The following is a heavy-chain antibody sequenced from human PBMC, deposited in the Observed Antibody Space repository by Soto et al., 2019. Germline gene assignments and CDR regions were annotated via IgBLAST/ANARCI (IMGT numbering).Heavy chain of an antibody. CDR3: ARSPTYNFDSSGYYDY. CDR2: INPHSGGA. V-gene: IGHV1-2*02. Sequence: GASVKVSCKTSGYTFTSHYLHWVRQAPGQGLEWMGWINPHSGGAYYAQKFQGSVILTRDASINTAYMDLTRLTSGDAAVYYCARSPTYNFDSSGYYDYWGQGTLVTVYS. J-gene: IGHJ4*02. D-gene: IGHD3-22*01. CDR1: GYTFTSHY.